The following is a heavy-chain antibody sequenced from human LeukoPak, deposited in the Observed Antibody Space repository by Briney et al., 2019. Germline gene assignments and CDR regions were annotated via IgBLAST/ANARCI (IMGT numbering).Heavy chain of an antibody. CDR3: GKTTTGYSSGRYPAWPVDY. Sequence: GGSLRLSCTASGFTYSSYALYWVRQAPGKGLEGVSGIFGSGGSAHYADSVKGRFNISRDNSKNTVYLQMNSLRAEDTAVYYCGKTTTGYSSGRYPAWPVDYWGQGTLVTVSS. CDR1: GFTYSSYA. V-gene: IGHV3-23*01. J-gene: IGHJ4*02. D-gene: IGHD6-19*01. CDR2: IFGSGGSA.